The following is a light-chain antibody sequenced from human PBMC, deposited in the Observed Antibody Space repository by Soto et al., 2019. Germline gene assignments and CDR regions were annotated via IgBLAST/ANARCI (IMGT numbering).Light chain of an antibody. CDR3: HQYDKWPLT. Sequence: EIVMTQSPATLSVSPGERATLSCRASQSVSSNLAWYQQKPGQAPRFLMYGASTRATDIPARFSGSGSGTEFTLTISSLQSEDFGLYYCHQYDKWPLTFGGGTKVEIK. CDR2: GAS. J-gene: IGKJ4*01. CDR1: QSVSSN. V-gene: IGKV3-15*01.